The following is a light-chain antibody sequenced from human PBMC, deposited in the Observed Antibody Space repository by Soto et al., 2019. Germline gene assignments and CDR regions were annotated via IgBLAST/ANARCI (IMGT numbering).Light chain of an antibody. Sequence: QSLLTQHPSVSEAPRQRVPISCSGSSSNIGNNAVNWYQQLPGKAPKLLIYYDDLLPSGVSDRFSGSKSGTSASLAISGLQSEDEADYYCAAWDDSLNGYVFGTGTKVTVL. CDR2: YDD. CDR3: AAWDDSLNGYV. V-gene: IGLV1-36*01. J-gene: IGLJ1*01. CDR1: SSNIGNNA.